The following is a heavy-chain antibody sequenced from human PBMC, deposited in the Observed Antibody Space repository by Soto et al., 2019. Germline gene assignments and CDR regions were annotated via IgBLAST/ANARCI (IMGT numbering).Heavy chain of an antibody. V-gene: IGHV3-21*01. J-gene: IGHJ4*02. CDR1: GFTFSSYS. CDR2: ISSSSSYI. D-gene: IGHD3-22*01. CDR3: ARDDYYDSSGYYPRADFDY. Sequence: PGGSLRLSCAASGFTFSSYSMNWVRQAPGKGLEWVSSISSSSSYIYYADSVKGRFTISRDNAKNSLYLQMNSLRAEDTAVYYCARDDYYDSSGYYPRADFDYWGQGTLVTVSS.